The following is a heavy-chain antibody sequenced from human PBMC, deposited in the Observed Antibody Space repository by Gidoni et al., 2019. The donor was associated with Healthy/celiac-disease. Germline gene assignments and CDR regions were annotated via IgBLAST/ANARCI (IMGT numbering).Heavy chain of an antibody. CDR3: ARDRLWFGEQSIDY. V-gene: IGHV3-21*01. Sequence: EVKLVESGGGLVKPGGSLRLSCAASGFTFSSYSMNWVRQAPGKGLEWVSSISSSSSYIYYADSVKGRFTISRDNAKNSLYLQMNSLRAEDTAVYYCARDRLWFGEQSIDYWGQGTLVTVSS. CDR2: ISSSSSYI. D-gene: IGHD3-10*01. CDR1: GFTFSSYS. J-gene: IGHJ4*02.